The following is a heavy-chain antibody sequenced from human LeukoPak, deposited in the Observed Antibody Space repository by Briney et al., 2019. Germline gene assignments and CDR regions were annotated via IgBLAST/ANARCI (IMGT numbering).Heavy chain of an antibody. Sequence: PSQTLSLTCTVSGGSISSGSYYWSWIRQPAGKGLEWIGRIYTSGSTNYNPSLKSRVTISVDTSKNQFSLKLSSVTAADTAVYYCARGYSSGWTFASSWGQGTLVTVSS. D-gene: IGHD6-19*01. CDR2: IYTSGST. V-gene: IGHV4-61*02. CDR3: ARGYSSGWTFASS. CDR1: GGSISSGSYY. J-gene: IGHJ5*02.